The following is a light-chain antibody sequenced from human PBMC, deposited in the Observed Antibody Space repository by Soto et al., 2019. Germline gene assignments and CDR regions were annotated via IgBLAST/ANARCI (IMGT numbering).Light chain of an antibody. Sequence: AIRMTQSPSSLSASTGDRVTITCRASQGISSYLAWYQQKPGKAPKLLIYAASTLQSGVPSRFSGSGSGTDFTLTISCLQSEDFATYYFLQHSSYPLTFGGGTKVEIK. CDR2: AAS. CDR1: QGISSY. J-gene: IGKJ4*01. V-gene: IGKV1-8*01. CDR3: LQHSSYPLT.